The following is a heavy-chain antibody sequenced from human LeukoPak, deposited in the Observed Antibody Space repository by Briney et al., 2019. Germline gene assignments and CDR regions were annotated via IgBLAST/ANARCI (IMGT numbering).Heavy chain of an antibody. D-gene: IGHD6-13*01. CDR2: IDSAGST. CDR1: GFTVSSNY. V-gene: IGHV3-66*01. J-gene: IGHJ4*02. Sequence: GGSLRLSCAASGFTVSSNYMSWVRQAPGKGLEWVSLIDSAGSTYYADAVKGRFIISRDNYKNTVYLQMNSLRAEDTAVYYCARGVRPGIAAAYFWGQGTLVTVSA. CDR3: ARGVRPGIAAAYF.